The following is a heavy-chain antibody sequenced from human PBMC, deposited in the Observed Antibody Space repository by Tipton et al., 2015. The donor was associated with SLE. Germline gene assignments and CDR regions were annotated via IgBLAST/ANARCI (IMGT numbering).Heavy chain of an antibody. CDR2: ISWDGGST. J-gene: IGHJ1*01. D-gene: IGHD6-13*01. CDR1: GFTFDDYA. Sequence: SLRLSCAASGFTFDDYAMHWVRQAPGKGLEWVSLISWDGGSTYHADSVKGRFTISRDNSKNSLYLQMNSLRAEDTALYYCAKDTAGQYFQHWGQGTLVTVSS. V-gene: IGHV3-43D*03. CDR3: AKDTAGQYFQH.